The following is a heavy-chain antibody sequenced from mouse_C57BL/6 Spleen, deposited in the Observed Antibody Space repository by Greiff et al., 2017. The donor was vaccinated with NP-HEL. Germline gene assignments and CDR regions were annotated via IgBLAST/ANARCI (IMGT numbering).Heavy chain of an antibody. CDR2: INPGSGGT. J-gene: IGHJ3*01. CDR3: AIFYDGYSFAY. D-gene: IGHD2-3*01. Sequence: VQLQQSGAELVRPGTSVKVSCKASGYAFTNYLIEWVKQRPGQGLEWIGVINPGSGGTNYNEKFKGKATLTADKSSSTAYMQLSSLTSEDSAVYFCAIFYDGYSFAYWGQGTLVTVSA. V-gene: IGHV1-54*01. CDR1: GYAFTNYL.